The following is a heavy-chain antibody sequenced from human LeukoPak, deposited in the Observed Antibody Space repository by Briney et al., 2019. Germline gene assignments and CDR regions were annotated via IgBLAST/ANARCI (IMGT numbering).Heavy chain of an antibody. CDR2: IYSRGST. CDR3: ARDYYGP. CDR1: GFTVSNNY. D-gene: IGHD3-22*01. J-gene: IGHJ5*02. Sequence: PGWSLRLSCAASGFTVSNNYMRWVRQAPGKGLEWVSSIYSRGSTSYVDSVKGRFTISRDNFKNTLFLQMNSLRVEDTAVYYCARDYYGPWGQGTLVTVSS. V-gene: IGHV3-66*03.